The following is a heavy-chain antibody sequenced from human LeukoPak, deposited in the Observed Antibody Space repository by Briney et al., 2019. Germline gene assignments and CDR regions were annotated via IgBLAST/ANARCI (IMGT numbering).Heavy chain of an antibody. CDR1: GGSISSGGYS. D-gene: IGHD5-18*01. CDR2: IYHSGST. CDR3: ARDRLDTAMVLYYYYYGMDV. J-gene: IGHJ6*02. V-gene: IGHV4-30-2*01. Sequence: SETLSLTCAVSGGSISSGGYSWSWIRQPPGKGLEWIGYIYHSGSTYYNPSLKSRVTISVDRSKNQFSLKLSSVTAADTAVYYCARDRLDTAMVLYYYYYGMDVWGQGTTVTVSS.